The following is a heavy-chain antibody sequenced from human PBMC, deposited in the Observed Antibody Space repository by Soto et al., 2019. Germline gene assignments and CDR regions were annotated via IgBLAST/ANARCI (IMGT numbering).Heavy chain of an antibody. J-gene: IGHJ3*02. CDR2: ISSSSSTI. CDR1: GFSFSAFS. V-gene: IGHV3-48*02. Sequence: EVQLVESGGGLVQPGGSLRLSCVSSGFSFSAFSMNWVRQAPGKGLEWVSYISSSSSTIYYADSVKGRLTISRDNAKNSLFLQMDSLRDEDTAVYYCAREGGRHCSPTRCYNAFDIWGKGTMVTVSS. D-gene: IGHD2-2*02. CDR3: AREGGRHCSPTRCYNAFDI.